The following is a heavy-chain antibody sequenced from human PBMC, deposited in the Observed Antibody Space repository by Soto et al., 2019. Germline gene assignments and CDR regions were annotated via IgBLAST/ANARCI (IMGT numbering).Heavy chain of an antibody. D-gene: IGHD3-22*01. J-gene: IGHJ5*02. CDR3: ARELQYYYDSSGYFP. CDR2: ISSSSSYI. CDR1: GFTFSSYS. V-gene: IGHV3-21*01. Sequence: PGGSLRLSCAASGFTFSSYSMNWVRQAPGKGLEWVSSISSSSSYIYYADSVKGRFTISRDNAKNSLYLQMNSLRAEDTAVYYCARELQYYYDSSGYFPWGQGTLVTV.